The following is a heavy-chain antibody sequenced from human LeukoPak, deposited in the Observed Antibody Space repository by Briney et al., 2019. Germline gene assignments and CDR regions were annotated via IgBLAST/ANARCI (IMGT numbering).Heavy chain of an antibody. CDR1: GYTFTSYG. CDR3: ARDSYYYGSGSYYPGY. CDR2: ISAYNGNT. V-gene: IGHV1-18*01. Sequence: GESLKISCKASGYTFTSYGISWVRQAPGQGLEWVGWISAYNGNTNYAQKLQGRVTMTTDTSTSTAYTELRSLRSDDTAVYYCARDSYYYGSGSYYPGYWGQGTLVTVSS. D-gene: IGHD3-10*01. J-gene: IGHJ4*02.